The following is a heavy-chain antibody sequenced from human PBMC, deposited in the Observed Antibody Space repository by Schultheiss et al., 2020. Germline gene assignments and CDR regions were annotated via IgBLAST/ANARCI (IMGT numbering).Heavy chain of an antibody. CDR1: GGSISIGGYS. J-gene: IGHJ4*02. V-gene: IGHV4-30-2*03. CDR3: ARLEQWLVED. CDR2: IYYSGST. D-gene: IGHD6-19*01. Sequence: SETLSLTCGVSGGSISIGGYSWTWIRQSPGKGLEWIGSIYYSGSTYYNPSLKSRVTISVDTSKNQFSLKLSSVTAADTAVYYCARLEQWLVEDWGQGTLVTVSS.